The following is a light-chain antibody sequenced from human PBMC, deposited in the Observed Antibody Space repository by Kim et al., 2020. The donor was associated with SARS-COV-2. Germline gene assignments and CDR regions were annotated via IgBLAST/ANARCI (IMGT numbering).Light chain of an antibody. CDR3: QQRNIWPRT. J-gene: IGKJ1*01. CDR2: DAS. Sequence: LCPGERATLSCRASQSVSSHVAWYQQKFGQAPRLLIYDASNRATGIPARFSGSGSGTDFTLTISSLEPEDFAVYYCQQRNIWPRTFGQGTKVDIK. CDR1: QSVSSH. V-gene: IGKV3-11*01.